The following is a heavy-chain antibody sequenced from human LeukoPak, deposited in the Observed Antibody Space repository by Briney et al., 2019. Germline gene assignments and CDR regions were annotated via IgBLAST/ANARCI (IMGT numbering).Heavy chain of an antibody. D-gene: IGHD5-18*01. CDR2: LIPVLNIT. V-gene: IGHV1-69*04. Sequence: SVNVSCKTSGGTFSISAITWVRHAPGQGLEWMGRLIPVLNITTYAQKFQGSVTITADTYTSTVYMELSSLRSEETAVYYCARDQGLTAPPPYGLDVWGQGTTVIVSS. J-gene: IGHJ6*02. CDR3: ARDQGLTAPPPYGLDV. CDR1: GGTFSISA.